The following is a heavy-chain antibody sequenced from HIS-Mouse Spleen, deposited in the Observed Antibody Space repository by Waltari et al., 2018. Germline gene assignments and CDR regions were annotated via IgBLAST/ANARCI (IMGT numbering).Heavy chain of an antibody. V-gene: IGHV4-4*07. D-gene: IGHD3-3*01. CDR3: GREFCDYCCCYYGGDKKQDAVDI. CDR1: GATISGSY. CDR2: IYTSGRA. J-gene: IGHJ3*02. Sequence: QVQLQESVPGLVKPSETLSLTCTVSGATISGSYESWIRHPAGKGLEWFGRIYTSGRANDKTSRERGVTMSVEPAANQVSRTVSSVAASYTAEYYCGREFCDYCCCYYGGDKKQDAVDIWGQGTMGTVSA.